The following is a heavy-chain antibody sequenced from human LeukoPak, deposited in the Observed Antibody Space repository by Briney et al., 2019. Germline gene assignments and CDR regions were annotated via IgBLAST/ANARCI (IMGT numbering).Heavy chain of an antibody. CDR3: ARDALDIVVVPAAIPGYSNHVPRYYYYYMAV. V-gene: IGHV1-18*01. Sequence: ASVKVSCKASGYSFTNYGISWVRQAPGQGLEWMGWISAYNGNTNYSQKLQGRVTMTTDTSTSTAYMELSRLRSDDTAVYYCARDALDIVVVPAAIPGYSNHVPRYYYYYMAVWGKGTTVTVSS. J-gene: IGHJ6*03. CDR1: GYSFTNYG. CDR2: ISAYNGNT. D-gene: IGHD2-2*02.